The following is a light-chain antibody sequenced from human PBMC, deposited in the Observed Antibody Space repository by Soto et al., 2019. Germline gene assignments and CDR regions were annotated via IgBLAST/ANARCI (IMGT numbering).Light chain of an antibody. V-gene: IGKV2-30*02. J-gene: IGKJ1*01. CDR3: QQYETFSGT. CDR1: QSLVHRDGNTY. CDR2: KVS. Sequence: DVVVTQSPLSLPVTLGQAASISCRSSQSLVHRDGNTYLSWFQQRPGQSPRRLIYKVSNRDSGVPDRFSGSGSGTDFTLTIASLQPDDFATYYCQQYETFSGTFGPGTKVDIK.